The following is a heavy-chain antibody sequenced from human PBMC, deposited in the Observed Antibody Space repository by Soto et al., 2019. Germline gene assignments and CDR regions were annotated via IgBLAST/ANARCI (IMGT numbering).Heavy chain of an antibody. Sequence: SETLSLTCTVSGGSISSGDYYWSWIRQPPGKGLEWIGYIYYSGSTYYNPSLKSRVTISVDTSKNQFSLKLSFVTAADTAVYYCARGMVGGVAIRYWGQGTLVTVSS. J-gene: IGHJ4*02. V-gene: IGHV4-30-4*01. D-gene: IGHD3-10*01. CDR2: IYYSGST. CDR3: ARGMVGGVAIRY. CDR1: GGSISSGDYY.